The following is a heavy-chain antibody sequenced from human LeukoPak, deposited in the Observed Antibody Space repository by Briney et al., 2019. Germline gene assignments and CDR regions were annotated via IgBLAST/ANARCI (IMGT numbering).Heavy chain of an antibody. J-gene: IGHJ4*02. D-gene: IGHD6-19*01. CDR2: INPNSGGT. CDR3: ARGRSGWIIDY. V-gene: IGHV1-2*02. CDR1: GYTFTGYY. Sequence: ASVKVSCKASGYTFTGYYMHWVRQAPGQELEWMGWINPNSGGTNYAQKFQGRVTMTRDTSISTAYMELSSLRSEDMAVYYCARGRSGWIIDYWGQGTLVTVSS.